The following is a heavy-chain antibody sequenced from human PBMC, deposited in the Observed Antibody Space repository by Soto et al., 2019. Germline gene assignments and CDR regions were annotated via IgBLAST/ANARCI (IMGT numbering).Heavy chain of an antibody. D-gene: IGHD3-9*01. CDR1: GFTFSSYA. J-gene: IGHJ5*02. Sequence: SLRLSCAASGFTFSSYAMHWVRQAPGKGLEWVAVISYDGSNKYYADSVKGRFTISRDNSKNTLYLQMNSLRAEDTAVYYCARDTLNYDILTGPRSWFDPWGQGTLVTVSS. CDR3: ARDTLNYDILTGPRSWFDP. V-gene: IGHV3-30-3*01. CDR2: ISYDGSNK.